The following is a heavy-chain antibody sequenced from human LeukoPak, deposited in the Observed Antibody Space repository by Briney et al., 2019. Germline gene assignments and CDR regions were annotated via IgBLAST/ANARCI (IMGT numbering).Heavy chain of an antibody. J-gene: IGHJ4*02. CDR2: MNPNSGNT. D-gene: IGHD1-1*01. CDR1: GYTFTSYD. Sequence: ASVKVSCKASGYTFTSYDINWVRQATGQGLEWMGWMNPNSGNTGYAQKFQGRVTMTRNTSISTAYMELSSLRSEDTAVYYCARDGTIVIPSPLDYWGQGTLVTVSS. V-gene: IGHV1-8*01. CDR3: ARDGTIVIPSPLDY.